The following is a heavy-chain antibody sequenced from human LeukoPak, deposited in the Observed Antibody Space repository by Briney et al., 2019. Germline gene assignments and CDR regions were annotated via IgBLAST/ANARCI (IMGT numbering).Heavy chain of an antibody. Sequence: PSETLSLTCTVSGGSLGTYYWSWIRQPAGKGLEWIGRIYTTGSTHCNPSLKSRVTLSVDTSNNQFSLKLSSVTAADTAVYYCARDPSSGATYFDQWGQGALVTVSS. J-gene: IGHJ4*02. CDR3: ARDPSSGATYFDQ. D-gene: IGHD1-26*01. V-gene: IGHV4-4*07. CDR2: IYTTGST. CDR1: GGSLGTYY.